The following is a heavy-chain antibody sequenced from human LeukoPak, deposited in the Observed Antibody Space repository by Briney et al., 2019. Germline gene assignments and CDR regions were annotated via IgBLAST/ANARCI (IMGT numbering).Heavy chain of an antibody. J-gene: IGHJ4*02. CDR3: AKDYYYDSSGYYYRGVFDY. Sequence: GGSLRLSCAASGFTFSSYAMSWVRQAPGKGLEWVSAISGSGGSTYYADSVKGRFTISRDNSKNTLYLQMNSLRAEDTAVYYCAKDYYYDSSGYYYRGVFDYWGQGTLVTVSS. CDR2: ISGSGGST. D-gene: IGHD3-22*01. CDR1: GFTFSSYA. V-gene: IGHV3-23*01.